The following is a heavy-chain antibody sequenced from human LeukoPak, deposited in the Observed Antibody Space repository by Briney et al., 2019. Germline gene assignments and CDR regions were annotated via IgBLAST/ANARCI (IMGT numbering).Heavy chain of an antibody. Sequence: SQTLSLTCTVSGGSISSGGYYWSWIRQHPGKGLEWIGYIYYSGSTYYNPSLKSRVTISVDTSKNQFSLKLSSVTAADTAVYYCAYDSSGYYGYFDLWGRGALVTVSS. J-gene: IGHJ2*01. CDR2: IYYSGST. CDR3: AYDSSGYYGYFDL. D-gene: IGHD3-22*01. V-gene: IGHV4-31*03. CDR1: GGSISSGGYY.